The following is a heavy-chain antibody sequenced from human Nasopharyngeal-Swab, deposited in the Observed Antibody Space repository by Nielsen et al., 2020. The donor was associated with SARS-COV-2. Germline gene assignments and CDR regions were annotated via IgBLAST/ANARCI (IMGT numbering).Heavy chain of an antibody. CDR2: IYTGDSDN. CDR1: GYSFTSYW. V-gene: IGHV5-51*01. D-gene: IGHD5-18*01. CDR3: ARHDGRLHLRGYSSLFDP. Sequence: KVSCKGSGYSFTSYWIGRVRHMPGKGLEWMGIIYTGDSDNRYSPSFQGQVTISADKSISTAYLQWSSMNASDTAMYYCARHDGRLHLRGYSSLFDPWGQGTLVTVSS. J-gene: IGHJ5*02.